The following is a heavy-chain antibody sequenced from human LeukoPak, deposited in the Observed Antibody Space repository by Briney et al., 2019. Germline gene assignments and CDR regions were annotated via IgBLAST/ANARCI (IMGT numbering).Heavy chain of an antibody. CDR2: ISSSGGST. Sequence: GGSLKLSCAASGFTFSSYSMSWVRQAPGKGLEWVSAISSSGGSTDYTDSVKGRFTISRDNSKNTLYLQMNSLRAEDTAVYYCAKKMSITAASQVDYWGQGTLVTVSS. J-gene: IGHJ4*02. CDR3: AKKMSITAASQVDY. CDR1: GFTFSSYS. V-gene: IGHV3-23*01. D-gene: IGHD1-20*01.